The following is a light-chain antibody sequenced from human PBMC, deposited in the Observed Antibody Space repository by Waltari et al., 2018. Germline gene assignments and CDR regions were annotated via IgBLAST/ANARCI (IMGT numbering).Light chain of an antibody. Sequence: QSVLTQPASVSGSPGPSITISCTGTSSDIGGYNYVSWYQQHPGKAPKLLIYDVSRWPSGVSHRFSGSKSGNTASLTISGRKAEDEAHYYCTSYTSTNTVIFGGGTKVTVL. V-gene: IGLV2-14*03. CDR2: DVS. CDR1: SSDIGGYNY. CDR3: TSYTSTNTVI. J-gene: IGLJ2*01.